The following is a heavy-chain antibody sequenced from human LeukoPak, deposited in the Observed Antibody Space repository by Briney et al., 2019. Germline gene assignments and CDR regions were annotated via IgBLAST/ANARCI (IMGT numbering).Heavy chain of an antibody. CDR1: GFTVSSNY. V-gene: IGHV3-66*01. J-gene: IGHJ4*02. CDR2: IYSGGST. Sequence: GGSLRLSCAASGFTVSSNYMSWVRQAPGKGLEWVSSIYSGGSTYYADSVKGRFTISRDNSKNTLHLQMNSLRAEDTAVYYCARRRELYGSDFWGQGTLVTVSS. D-gene: IGHD3-10*01. CDR3: ARRRELYGSDF.